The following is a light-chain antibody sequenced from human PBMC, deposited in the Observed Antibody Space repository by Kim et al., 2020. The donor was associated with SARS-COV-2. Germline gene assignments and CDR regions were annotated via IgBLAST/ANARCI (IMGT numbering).Light chain of an antibody. CDR2: EGS. V-gene: IGLV2-8*01. CDR3: SSYAGSNNFIWV. J-gene: IGLJ3*02. CDR1: SSDVGGYNY. Sequence: QSALTQPPSASGSPGQSVTISCTGTSSDVGGYNYVPWYKQRPGKAPKLMIYEGSKRPSGVPDRFSGSKSGTTASLTVSGLQAEDEGDYYCSSYAGSNNFIWVFGGGTQLTVL.